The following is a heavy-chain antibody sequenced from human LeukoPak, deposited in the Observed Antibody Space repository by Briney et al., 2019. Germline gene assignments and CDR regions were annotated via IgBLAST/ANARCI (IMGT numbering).Heavy chain of an antibody. D-gene: IGHD1-7*01. J-gene: IGHJ4*02. CDR1: GGTFSSYA. CDR3: AITYNWSYLTAIH. CDR2: IIPILGIA. V-gene: IGHV1-69*04. Sequence: GASVKVSCKASGGTFSSYAISWVRQAPGQGLEWMGRIIPILGIANYAQKFQGRVTITADKSTSTAYMELSSLRSEDTAVYYCAITYNWSYLTAIHWGQGTLVTVSS.